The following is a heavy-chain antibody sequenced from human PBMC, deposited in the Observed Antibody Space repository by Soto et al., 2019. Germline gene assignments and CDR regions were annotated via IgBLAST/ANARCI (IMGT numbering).Heavy chain of an antibody. V-gene: IGHV3-23*01. CDR2: ISGSGGST. J-gene: IGHJ4*02. Sequence: GGSLRLSCAASGFTFSSYAMSWVRQAPGKGLEWVSAISGSGGSTYYADSVKGRFTISRDNSKNTLYLQMNSLRAEDTAVYYCAKAYAIFGVVIPFDYWGQGTLVTVSS. D-gene: IGHD3-3*01. CDR1: GFTFSSYA. CDR3: AKAYAIFGVVIPFDY.